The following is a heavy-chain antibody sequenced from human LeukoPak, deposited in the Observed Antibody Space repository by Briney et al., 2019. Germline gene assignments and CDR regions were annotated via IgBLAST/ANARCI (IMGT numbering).Heavy chain of an antibody. J-gene: IGHJ6*03. CDR3: ARRIAARYYYYMDV. Sequence: SETLSLTCTVSGDSINNYYWAWIRQPPGKGLEWIGYIYYSGTTHYNPSLKSRVTISIDSSRTQFSLKLSSVTAADTAVYYCARRIAARYYYYMDVWGKGTTVTVSS. V-gene: IGHV4-59*01. CDR1: GDSINNYY. D-gene: IGHD6-6*01. CDR2: IYYSGTT.